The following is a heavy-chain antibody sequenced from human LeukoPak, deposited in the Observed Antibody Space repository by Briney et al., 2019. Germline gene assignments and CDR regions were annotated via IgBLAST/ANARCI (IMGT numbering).Heavy chain of an antibody. CDR3: AKTSGYRRFDP. CDR2: IYSGGNT. J-gene: IGHJ5*02. CDR1: GFTVNSNY. D-gene: IGHD5-12*01. V-gene: IGHV3-53*01. Sequence: PGGSLRLSCAASGFTVNSNYMSWFRQAPGQGLEWVSIIYSGGNTHYADSQIGRFTISRDNTKNTLYLQMDSLRAEDTAVYYCAKTSGYRRFDPWGQGTLVTVSS.